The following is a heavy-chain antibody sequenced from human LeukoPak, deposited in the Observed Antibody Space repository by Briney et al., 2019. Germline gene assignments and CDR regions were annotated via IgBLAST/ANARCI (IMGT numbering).Heavy chain of an antibody. V-gene: IGHV3-21*01. CDR1: GFTFSSYS. J-gene: IGHJ4*02. CDR2: ISSSSIYI. D-gene: IGHD3-9*01. CDR3: ARLRYFDWLPDY. Sequence: GGSLRLSCAASGFTFSSYSMNWVRQAPGKGLEWVSSISSSSIYIYYADSVKGRFTISRDNAKNSLYLQMNSLRAEDTAVYYCARLRYFDWLPDYWGQGTLVTVSS.